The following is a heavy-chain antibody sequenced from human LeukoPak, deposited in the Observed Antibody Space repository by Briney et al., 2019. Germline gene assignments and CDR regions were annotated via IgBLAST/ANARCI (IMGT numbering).Heavy chain of an antibody. CDR1: GFTFTSSA. Sequence: ASVKVSCKASGFTFTSSAVQWVRQARGQRLEWIGWIVVGSGNTNYAQKFQERVTITRDMSTSTAYMELSSLRSEDTAVYYCAGGVRGYSYGYHYWGQGTLVTVSS. J-gene: IGHJ4*02. V-gene: IGHV1-58*01. D-gene: IGHD5-18*01. CDR3: AGGVRGYSYGYHY. CDR2: IVVGSGNT.